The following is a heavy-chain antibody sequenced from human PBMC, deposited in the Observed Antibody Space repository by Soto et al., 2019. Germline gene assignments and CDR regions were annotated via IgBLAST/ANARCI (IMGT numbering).Heavy chain of an antibody. D-gene: IGHD3-10*01. CDR3: ARGYYGSGSYYYYYYYYMDV. V-gene: IGHV4-59*01. J-gene: IGHJ6*03. Sequence: VQLQESGPGLVKPSETLSLTCTVSGGSISSYYWSWIRQPPGKGLEWIGYIYYSGSTNYNPSLKSRVTISVDTSKNQFSLKLSSVTAADTAVYYCARGYYGSGSYYYYYYYYMDVWGKGTTVTVSS. CDR2: IYYSGST. CDR1: GGSISSYY.